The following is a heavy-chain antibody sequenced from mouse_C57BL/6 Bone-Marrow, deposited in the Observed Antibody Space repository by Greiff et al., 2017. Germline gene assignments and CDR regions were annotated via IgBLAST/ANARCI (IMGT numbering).Heavy chain of an antibody. CDR1: GYTFTSYW. J-gene: IGHJ4*01. CDR3: AREDSSGYIYCTVDY. CDR2: IYPGSGST. Sequence: QVQLQQPGAELVKPGASVKMSCKASGYTFTSYWITWVKQRPGQGLEWIGDIYPGSGSTNYNEKFKSKATLTVDTSSSTAYMQLNSLTSEDSAVYYCAREDSSGYIYCTVDYWGQGTSVTVSS. V-gene: IGHV1-55*01. D-gene: IGHD3-2*02.